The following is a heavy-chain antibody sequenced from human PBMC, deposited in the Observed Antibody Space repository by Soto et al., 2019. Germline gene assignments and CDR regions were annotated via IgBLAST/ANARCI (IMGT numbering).Heavy chain of an antibody. D-gene: IGHD6-13*01. CDR1: GGSISSGDYY. Sequence: QVQLQESGPGLVKPSQTLSLTCTVSGGSISSGDYYWSWIRQPPGKGLEWIGYIYYSGSTYYNPSLKIGLTISVDTFKNQFYLKLSSVTAADAAVYYCARADSSITRFDPWGHGTLVTVSS. V-gene: IGHV4-30-4*01. CDR2: IYYSGST. CDR3: ARADSSITRFDP. J-gene: IGHJ5*02.